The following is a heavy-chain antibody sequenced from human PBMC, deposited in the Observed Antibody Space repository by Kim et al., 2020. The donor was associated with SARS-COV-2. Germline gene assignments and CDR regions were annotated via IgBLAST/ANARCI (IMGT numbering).Heavy chain of an antibody. CDR1: GFTFGNSA. CDR3: GKRGSYGNDAFDI. Sequence: GGSLRLSCVASGFTFGNSAMTWVRQAPGKGLEWVSHISSSGYSTYYADSVKGRFTISRDNSKNTLYLEMNNLRVEDTAVYYCGKRGSYGNDAFDIWGQGT. V-gene: IGHV3-23*01. J-gene: IGHJ3*02. CDR2: ISSSGYST. D-gene: IGHD3-16*01.